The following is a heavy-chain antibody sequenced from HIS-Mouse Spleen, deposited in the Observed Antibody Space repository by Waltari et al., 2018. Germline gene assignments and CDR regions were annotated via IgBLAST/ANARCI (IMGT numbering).Heavy chain of an antibody. CDR2: YYSGST. V-gene: IGHV4-59*01. Sequence: QLQLQESVPGLVKPSETLSLTCTVSGGSISSYSWRWIRQPPGKGLEWIGYYSGSTNYNPSLKSRVTISVDTSKNQFSLKLSSVTAADTAVYYCARASRDLLLPRYFDLWGRGTLVTVSS. CDR1: GGSISSYS. J-gene: IGHJ2*01. CDR3: ARASRDLLLPRYFDL.